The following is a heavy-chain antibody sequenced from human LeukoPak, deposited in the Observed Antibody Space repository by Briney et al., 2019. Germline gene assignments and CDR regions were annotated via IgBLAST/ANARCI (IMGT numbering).Heavy chain of an antibody. CDR2: ISSSSYI. V-gene: IGHV3-21*01. CDR3: ARGGGELDLDY. CDR1: GFTFSSYS. D-gene: IGHD1-1*01. Sequence: GGSLRLSCAASGFTFSSYSMNWVRQAPGKGLEWVSSISSSSYIYYADSVKGRFTISRDNAKNSLYLQMNSLRAEDTAVYYCARGGGELDLDYWGQGTLVTVSS. J-gene: IGHJ4*02.